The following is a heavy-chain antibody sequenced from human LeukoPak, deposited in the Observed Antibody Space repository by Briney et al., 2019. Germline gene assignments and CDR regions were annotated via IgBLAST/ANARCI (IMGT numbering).Heavy chain of an antibody. CDR2: INHSGST. Sequence: PSETLSLTCAVYGGSFSGYYWSWIRQPPGKGLEWIGEINHSGSTNYNPSLKSRVTISVDTSKSQFSLKLRSVTAADTAIYYFARHYVWGGYRYWDNWGQGTLVTVSS. D-gene: IGHD3-16*02. CDR3: ARHYVWGGYRYWDN. CDR1: GGSFSGYY. J-gene: IGHJ4*02. V-gene: IGHV4-34*01.